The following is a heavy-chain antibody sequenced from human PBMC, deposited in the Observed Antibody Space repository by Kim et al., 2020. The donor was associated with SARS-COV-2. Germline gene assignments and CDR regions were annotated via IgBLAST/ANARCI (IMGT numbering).Heavy chain of an antibody. CDR1: GFTVSSNY. J-gene: IGHJ1*01. D-gene: IGHD2-2*01. Sequence: GGSLRLSCAASGFTVSSNYMSWVRQAPGKGLEWVSVIYSGGSTYYSDSVKGRFTISRHNSKNTLYLQMNSLRAEDTAVYYCASCSSTSCLYFQHWGQGTLVTVSS. CDR3: ASCSSTSCLYFQH. CDR2: IYSGGST. V-gene: IGHV3-53*01.